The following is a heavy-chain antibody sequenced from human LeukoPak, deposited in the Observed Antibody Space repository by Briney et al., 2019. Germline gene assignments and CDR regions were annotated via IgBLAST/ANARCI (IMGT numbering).Heavy chain of an antibody. V-gene: IGHV3-21*01. J-gene: IGHJ4*02. D-gene: IGHD2-2*01. CDR1: GFTFSSYN. CDR3: ARVGGHCTSTSCPPPDY. Sequence: GESLRLSCAASGFTFSSYNMDWVRQAPRKGLELVSFIDSSSRYIYQADSVKGRFTISRDNAKSSVFLQMNSLRAEDTAVYYCARVGGHCTSTSCPPPDYWGQGTLVTVSS. CDR2: IDSSSRYI.